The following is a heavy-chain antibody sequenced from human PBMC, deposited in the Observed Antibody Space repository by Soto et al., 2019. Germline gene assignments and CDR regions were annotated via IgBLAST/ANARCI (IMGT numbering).Heavy chain of an antibody. J-gene: IGHJ3*02. CDR3: ARKRSPTYYYGSGPAFDI. CDR2: INHSGST. Sequence: QVQLQQWGAGLLKPSETLSLTCAVYGGSFSGYYWSWIRQPPGKGLEWIGEINHSGSTNYNPSLKRRVTISVDPSKNQFSLKLSSVTAAATAVYYCARKRSPTYYYGSGPAFDIWGQGTMVTVSS. V-gene: IGHV4-34*01. D-gene: IGHD3-10*01. CDR1: GGSFSGYY.